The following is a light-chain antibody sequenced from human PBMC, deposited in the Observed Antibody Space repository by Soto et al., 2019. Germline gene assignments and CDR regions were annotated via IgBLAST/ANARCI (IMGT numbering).Light chain of an antibody. V-gene: IGKV3-11*01. CDR3: QERGRWPRAT. CDR2: TAS. J-gene: IGKJ4*01. CDR1: QNVGIN. Sequence: EMVLTQSPATLSLSPGESATLSCRASQNVGINFAWYQQKSGQPPRLLIHTASSRATGIPARFSGSGSRTAFTLTISSLEPADIAVYYCQERGRWPRATFGGGTKVEMK.